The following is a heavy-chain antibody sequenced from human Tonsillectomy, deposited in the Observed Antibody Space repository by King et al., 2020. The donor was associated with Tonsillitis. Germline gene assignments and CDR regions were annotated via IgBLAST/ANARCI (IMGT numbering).Heavy chain of an antibody. V-gene: IGHV1-69*12. CDR1: GGTFSSYA. CDR2: IIPIFGTA. J-gene: IGHJ4*02. D-gene: IGHD3-22*01. Sequence: QLVQSGAEVKKPGSSVKVSCKASGGTFSSYAISWVRQAPGQGLEWMGGIIPIFGTANYAQKFQGRGTIAADESTSTAYMELSSLRSEDTAVYYCARDGASYYYDSSGSDYWGQGTLVTVSS. CDR3: ARDGASYYYDSSGSDY.